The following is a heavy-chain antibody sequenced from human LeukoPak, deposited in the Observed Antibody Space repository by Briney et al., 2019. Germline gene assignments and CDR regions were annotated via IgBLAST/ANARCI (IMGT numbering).Heavy chain of an antibody. D-gene: IGHD3-22*01. CDR2: INHSGST. CDR1: GGAFSGYY. J-gene: IGHJ4*02. V-gene: IGHV4-34*01. CDR3: ARSTSGYSPLGY. Sequence: SETLSLTCAVYGGAFSGYYWSWIRQPPGKGLEWIGEINHSGSTNYNPSLKSRVTISVDTSKNQFSLKLSSVTAADTAVYYCARSTSGYSPLGYWGQGTLVTVSS.